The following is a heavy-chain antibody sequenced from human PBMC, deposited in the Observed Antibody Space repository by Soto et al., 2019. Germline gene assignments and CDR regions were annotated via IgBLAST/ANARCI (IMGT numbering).Heavy chain of an antibody. CDR2: IHPSGDT. Sequence: ASVQVSCKSSVYKFTTYFIHWVRQAPGQGLEWMGMIHPSGDTGYAQKFRGRVTMTIDTSTTTACMELRNLTSEDTAVYFSVRGYCTTSPCSGDFQFWGQGTLVTVS. V-gene: IGHV1-46*01. CDR1: VYKFTTYF. J-gene: IGHJ1*01. CDR3: VRGYCTTSPCSGDFQF. D-gene: IGHD2-15*01.